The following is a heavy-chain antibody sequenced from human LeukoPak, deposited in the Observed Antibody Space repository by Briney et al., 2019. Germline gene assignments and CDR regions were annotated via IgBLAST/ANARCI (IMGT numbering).Heavy chain of an antibody. V-gene: IGHV3-30*18. D-gene: IGHD6-13*01. CDR3: AKDQLALGRRFDY. Sequence: PGGSLRLSCAASGFTFSSYGMHWVRQAPGKGLEWVAVISYDGSNKYYADSVKGRFTISRDNSKNTLYLQMNSLRAEDTAVYYCAKDQLALGRRFDYWGQGTLVTVSS. CDR2: ISYDGSNK. CDR1: GFTFSSYG. J-gene: IGHJ4*02.